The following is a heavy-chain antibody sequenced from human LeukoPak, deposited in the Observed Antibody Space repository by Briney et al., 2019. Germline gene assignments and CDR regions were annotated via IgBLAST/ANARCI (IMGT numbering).Heavy chain of an antibody. J-gene: IGHJ5*02. CDR3: AKIGLPNSVVRGVIIA. V-gene: IGHV3-23*01. CDR1: GFTFSSHA. D-gene: IGHD3-10*01. CDR2: ISGSGGST. Sequence: GGSLRLSCAASGFTFSSHAMSWVRQAPGKGLEWVSVISGSGGSTYYADSVKGRFTIFRDNSKNTLYLQLSSLTAEDTAVYYCAKIGLPNSVVRGVIIAWGQGTLVTVSS.